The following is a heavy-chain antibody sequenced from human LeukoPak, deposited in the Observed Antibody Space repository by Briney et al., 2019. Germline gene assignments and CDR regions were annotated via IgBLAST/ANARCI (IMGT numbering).Heavy chain of an antibody. Sequence: GGSLRLSCAASGFTFSSYNMNWVRQAPGKGLEWVSTISSSSSYIHYADSVKGRFTVSRDNAKSSLFLQMNSLRAEDTVIYYCARDNDFTNYYWGQGTLVTVSS. V-gene: IGHV3-21*01. CDR3: ARDNDFTNYY. J-gene: IGHJ4*02. D-gene: IGHD4-11*01. CDR1: GFTFSSYN. CDR2: ISSSSSYI.